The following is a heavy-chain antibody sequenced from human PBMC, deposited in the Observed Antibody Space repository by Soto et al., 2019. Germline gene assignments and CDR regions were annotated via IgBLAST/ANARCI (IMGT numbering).Heavy chain of an antibody. CDR3: VYNEYYFDY. V-gene: IGHV2-5*02. Sequence: QITLKESGPPLVKPTQTLTLTCTFSGFSLSTSGVGVGWIRQPPGKALEWLALIYWDDDKRYSPSLKSRLTITKDTSKNQVVLTMTNMDPVDTATYYCVYNEYYFDYWGQGTLVTVSS. CDR2: IYWDDDK. J-gene: IGHJ4*02. CDR1: GFSLSTSGVG. D-gene: IGHD1-1*01.